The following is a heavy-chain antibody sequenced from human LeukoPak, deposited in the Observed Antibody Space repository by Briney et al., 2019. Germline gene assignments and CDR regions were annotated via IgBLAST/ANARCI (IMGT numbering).Heavy chain of an antibody. CDR2: ISGSGGST. CDR1: GFTLSSYA. Sequence: GGSLRLSCAASGFTLSSYAMSWVRRAPGKGLEWVSAISGSGGSTYYADSVKGRFTISRDNSKNTLYLQMNSLRAEDTAVYYCAKDRLRWLLRSLDYWGQGTLVTVSS. V-gene: IGHV3-23*01. J-gene: IGHJ4*02. D-gene: IGHD5-24*01. CDR3: AKDRLRWLLRSLDY.